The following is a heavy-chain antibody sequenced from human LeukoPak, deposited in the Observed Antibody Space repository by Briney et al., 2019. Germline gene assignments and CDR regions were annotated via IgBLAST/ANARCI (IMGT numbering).Heavy chain of an antibody. J-gene: IGHJ4*02. Sequence: SETLSLTCAVYGGSFSGYYWSWIRQPPGKGLEWIGYIYHSGSTNSNPSLKSRVTISVDTSKNQFSLKLSSVTAADTAVYYCARGSMGSYRFVYFEYWGQGTLVIVSS. CDR1: GGSFSGYY. D-gene: IGHD3-16*02. CDR3: ARGSMGSYRFVYFEY. V-gene: IGHV4-59*01. CDR2: IYHSGST.